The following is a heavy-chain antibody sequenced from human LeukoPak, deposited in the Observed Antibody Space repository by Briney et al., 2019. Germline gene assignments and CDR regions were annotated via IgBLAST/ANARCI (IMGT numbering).Heavy chain of an antibody. Sequence: GGSLRLSCAASGFTFSSYSMRWVRQAPGKGLEWVAVISYDGSNKYYADSVKGRFTTSRDTSKNTLYLQMNSLRAEDTAVYYCARGDSRCPYYYYGMDVWGQGTTVTVSS. CDR3: ARGDSRCPYYYYGMDV. V-gene: IGHV3-30-3*01. D-gene: IGHD3-22*01. CDR1: GFTFSSYS. J-gene: IGHJ6*02. CDR2: ISYDGSNK.